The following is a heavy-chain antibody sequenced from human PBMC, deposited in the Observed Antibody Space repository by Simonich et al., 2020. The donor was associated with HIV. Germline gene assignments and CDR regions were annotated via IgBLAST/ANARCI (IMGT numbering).Heavy chain of an antibody. CDR3: ARGSWSGWSYYYYYMDV. V-gene: IGHV4-34*01. J-gene: IGHJ6*03. CDR1: GGSFSGYS. CDR2: INHSGST. Sequence: QVQLQQWGAGLLKPSETLSLTCPFYGGSFSGYSWCWINQPPGKGLEWIGEINHSGSTNYDPSLKSRVTISGDTSKNQFSLKLSSVTAADTAVYYCARGSWSGWSYYYYYMDVWGKGTTVTVSS. D-gene: IGHD3-3*01.